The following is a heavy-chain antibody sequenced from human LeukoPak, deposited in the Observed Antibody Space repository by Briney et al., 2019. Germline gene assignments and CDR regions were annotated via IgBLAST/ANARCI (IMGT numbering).Heavy chain of an antibody. V-gene: IGHV3-23*01. CDR1: GFTFSSYA. J-gene: IGHJ6*03. Sequence: GGSLRLSCAASGFTFSSYAMSWVRQAPGKGLEWVSAISGSGGSTYYADSVKGRFTISRENSKNTLYLQMNSLRAEDTAVYYCARVAYYYYYYMDVWGKGTTVTVSS. CDR2: ISGSGGST. CDR3: ARVAYYYYYYMDV.